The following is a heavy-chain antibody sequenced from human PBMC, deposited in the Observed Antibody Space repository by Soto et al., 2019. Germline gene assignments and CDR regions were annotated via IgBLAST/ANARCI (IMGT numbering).Heavy chain of an antibody. CDR1: GGSINSGGYC. J-gene: IGHJ4*02. Sequence: QVQLQESGPGLVKPSQTLSLTCTVSGGSINSGGYCWSWIRQHPGKGLDWIECISYGGSTSYNPSLKSRVTISVDTSKNQFSLKLTSVTAADTAVYYCSRGILVWGQGALITVSS. CDR3: SRGILV. V-gene: IGHV4-31*03. D-gene: IGHD5-18*01. CDR2: ISYGGST.